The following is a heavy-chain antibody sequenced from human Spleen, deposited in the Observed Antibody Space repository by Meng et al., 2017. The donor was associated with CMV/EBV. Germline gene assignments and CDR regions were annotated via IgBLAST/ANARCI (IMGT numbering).Heavy chain of an antibody. V-gene: IGHV3-48*03. CDR2: ISSSGSTI. CDR1: GFTLGSYE. D-gene: IGHD2-2*01. J-gene: IGHJ6*02. Sequence: GGSLRLSCAVSGFTLGSYEMNWVRQAPGKGLEWVSYISSSGSTIKYADSVRGRFTISRDNAKNSLYLQMNSLRAEDTAVYYCARVLPAYNYYGMDVWGQGTTVTVSS. CDR3: ARVLPAYNYYGMDV.